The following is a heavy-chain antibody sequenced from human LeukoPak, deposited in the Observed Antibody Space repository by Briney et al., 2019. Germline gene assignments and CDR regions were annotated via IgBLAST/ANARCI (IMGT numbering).Heavy chain of an antibody. Sequence: PGGSLRLSCAASGFTFSNYWMSRVRQAPGKGLEWVANIREDGSEKYYVDSVKGQFTISRDNAKNSLFLQMDSLRAEDTAVYYCARDLAGHYYGSGSSFDYWGQGTLVTVS. J-gene: IGHJ4*02. D-gene: IGHD3-10*01. V-gene: IGHV3-7*01. CDR2: IREDGSEK. CDR3: ARDLAGHYYGSGSSFDY. CDR1: GFTFSNYW.